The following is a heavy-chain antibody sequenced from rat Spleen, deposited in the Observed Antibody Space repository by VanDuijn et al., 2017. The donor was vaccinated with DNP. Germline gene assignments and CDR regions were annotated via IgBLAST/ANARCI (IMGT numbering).Heavy chain of an antibody. Sequence: EVQLQESGPGLVKPSQSLSLTCSVTGYSITSNYWGWIRKFPGNKMEWIGHISYRGITTYNPSLERRISIIRDTSKNPFFLQLNSVIIEDTATYYCARGVYGTYCYFDSWGPGILSPCPQ. D-gene: IGHD1-11*01. CDR1: GYSITSNY. V-gene: IGHV3-1*01. CDR3: ARGVYGTYCYFDS. J-gene: IGHJ1*01. CDR2: ISYRGIT.